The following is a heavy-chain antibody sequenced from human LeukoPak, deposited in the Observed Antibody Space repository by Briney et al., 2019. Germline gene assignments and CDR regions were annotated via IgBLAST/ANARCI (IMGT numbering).Heavy chain of an antibody. CDR3: AKGSNFAFDN. CDR2: INPDGTAA. D-gene: IGHD1-1*01. CDR1: GFSFSNFW. V-gene: IGHV3-74*01. Sequence: GASLRLSCAASGFSFSNFWMHWVRQAPGMGLVWVSQINPDGTAALYADSVKGRFTISRDNAKNTLYLQMSTLRADDTAVYYCAKGSNFAFDNWGQGILVTVSS. J-gene: IGHJ4*02.